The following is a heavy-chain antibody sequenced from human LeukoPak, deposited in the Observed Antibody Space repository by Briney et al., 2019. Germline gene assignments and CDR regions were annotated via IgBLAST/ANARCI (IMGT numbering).Heavy chain of an antibody. Sequence: PGGSLRLSCAASRFTFSNYAMSWVRQAPGKGLEWVSTISDNGGSTYYADSVKGRFTISRVNSKNTLYLQMSSLRAEDTAVYYCAKVPYDYGDYLPKKYFQEWGQGTLVTVSS. CDR3: AKVPYDYGDYLPKKYFQE. D-gene: IGHD4-17*01. CDR2: ISDNGGST. J-gene: IGHJ1*01. CDR1: RFTFSNYA. V-gene: IGHV3-23*01.